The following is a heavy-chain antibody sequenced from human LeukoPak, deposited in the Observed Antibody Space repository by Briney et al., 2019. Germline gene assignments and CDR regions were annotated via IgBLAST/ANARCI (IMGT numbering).Heavy chain of an antibody. V-gene: IGHV4-30-4*01. CDR2: IYYSGST. Sequence: PSETLSLTCTVSGGSISSGDYYWSWIRQPPGKGLEWIGYIYYSGSTYYNPSLKSRVTISVDTSKNQFSLKLSSVTAADTAVYYCARSRNRMIVWRRWFDPWGQGTLVTVSS. CDR3: ARSRNRMIVWRRWFDP. CDR1: GGSISSGDYY. D-gene: IGHD3-22*01. J-gene: IGHJ5*02.